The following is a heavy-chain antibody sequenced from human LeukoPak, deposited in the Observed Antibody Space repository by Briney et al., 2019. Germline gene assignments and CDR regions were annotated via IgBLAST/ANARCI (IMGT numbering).Heavy chain of an antibody. Sequence: ASVKVSCKASGYTFTSYGISWVRQAPGQGLEWMGWISAYNGNTNYAQKLQGRVTMTTDSSTSTAYMELRSLRSDDTAVYYCARDQYYDRSGYSDYWGQGTLVTVSS. CDR1: GYTFTSYG. CDR2: ISAYNGNT. V-gene: IGHV1-18*01. D-gene: IGHD3-22*01. CDR3: ARDQYYDRSGYSDY. J-gene: IGHJ4*02.